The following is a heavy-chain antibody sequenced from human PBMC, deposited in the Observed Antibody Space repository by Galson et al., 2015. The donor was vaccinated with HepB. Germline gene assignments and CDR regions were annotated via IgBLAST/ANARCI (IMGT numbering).Heavy chain of an antibody. CDR2: IDAGNGNT. J-gene: IGHJ5*02. V-gene: IGHV1-3*01. CDR1: GYTFATYV. D-gene: IGHD3-10*01. Sequence: SVKVSCKASGYTFATYVMHWVRQAPGQRLEWMGWIDAGNGNTKYSQKFQGRVTITRDTSASTAHMELSSLRSEDTAVYYCARGGDGGFGSYNWFDPWGQGTLVIVSS. CDR3: ARGGDGGFGSYNWFDP.